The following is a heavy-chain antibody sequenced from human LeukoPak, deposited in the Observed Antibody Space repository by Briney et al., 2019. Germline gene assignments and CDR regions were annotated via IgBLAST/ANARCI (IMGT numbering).Heavy chain of an antibody. V-gene: IGHV1-18*01. CDR3: ARAKSGSYLSDFDY. CDR2: ISGENGNT. D-gene: IGHD1-26*01. J-gene: IGHJ4*02. Sequence: ASVKVSCKASGYTFATNGISWVRQAPGQGLEWMGWISGENGNTNYAQKVQGRVIMTTDTSTSTAYMELRSLRTDDTAVYYCARAKSGSYLSDFDYWGQGTLVTVSS. CDR1: GYTFATNG.